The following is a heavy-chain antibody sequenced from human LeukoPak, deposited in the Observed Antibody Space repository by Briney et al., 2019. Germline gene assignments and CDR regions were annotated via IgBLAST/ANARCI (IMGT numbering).Heavy chain of an antibody. D-gene: IGHD1-1*01. J-gene: IGHJ5*02. CDR2: ISSSGST. Sequence: PSQTLSLTCTVSGDSISSGDYYWSRIRQPAGKGLEWIGRISSSGSTNYNPSLKSRVTISVDTSKNQFSLKLSSVTAADTAVYYCARVPGHDLKSYWFDPWGQGTLVTVSS. CDR1: GDSISSGDYY. V-gene: IGHV4-61*02. CDR3: ARVPGHDLKSYWFDP.